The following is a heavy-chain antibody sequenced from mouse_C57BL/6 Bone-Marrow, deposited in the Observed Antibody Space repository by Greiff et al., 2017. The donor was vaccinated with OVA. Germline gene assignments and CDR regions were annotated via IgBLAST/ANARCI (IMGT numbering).Heavy chain of an antibody. J-gene: IGHJ2*01. V-gene: IGHV10-1*01. CDR2: IRSKSNNYAT. D-gene: IGHD2-1*01. CDR3: VRHELLDY. Sequence: EVKLVESGGGLVQPKGSLKLSCAASGFSFHTYAMNWVRQAPGQGLEWVARIRSKSNNYATYYADSVKDRFTISRDDSESMLYLQMNNLKTEDTAMYDCVRHELLDYWGQGTTLTVSS. CDR1: GFSFHTYA.